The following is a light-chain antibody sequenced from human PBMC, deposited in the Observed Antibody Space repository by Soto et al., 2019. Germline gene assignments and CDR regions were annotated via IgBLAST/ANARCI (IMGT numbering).Light chain of an antibody. V-gene: IGLV2-8*01. CDR1: SSDVGGYNY. CDR3: SSYAGSNNFVV. CDR2: EVS. Sequence: QSVLTQPPSASASPGQSVTISCTGTSSDVGGYNYVSWYQQHPGKAPKLMIYEVSKRPSGVPDRFSGSKSGNTASLTVSGLQAEDEADYYCSSYAGSNNFVVFGGGTKRTVL. J-gene: IGLJ2*01.